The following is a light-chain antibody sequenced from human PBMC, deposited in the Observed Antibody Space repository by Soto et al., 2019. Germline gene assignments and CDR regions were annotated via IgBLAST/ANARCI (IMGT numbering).Light chain of an antibody. Sequence: QAVVTQPASVSGSPGQSITISCTGSSSDVGAYNYVSWYQQHPCKAPRLMIYEVTNRPAGVSNRFSGSKSGNTASLTISVLRAEDEADYYCSSYTSGSTLVVFGGGTKLTVL. CDR2: EVT. CDR1: SSDVGAYNY. J-gene: IGLJ2*01. CDR3: SSYTSGSTLVV. V-gene: IGLV2-14*01.